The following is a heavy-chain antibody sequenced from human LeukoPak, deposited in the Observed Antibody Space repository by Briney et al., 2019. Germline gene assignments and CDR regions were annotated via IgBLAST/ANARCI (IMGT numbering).Heavy chain of an antibody. CDR2: ISGSGGST. V-gene: IGHV3-23*01. CDR1: GFTFSRYA. CDR3: AKGSGIAVAGIGGSYFDY. D-gene: IGHD6-19*01. Sequence: GGSLRLSCAASGFTFSRYAMSWVRQAPGKGLEWVSAISGSGGSTYYADSVKGRFTISRDNSKNTLYLQMNSLRAEDTAVYYCAKGSGIAVAGIGGSYFDYWGQGTLVTVSS. J-gene: IGHJ4*02.